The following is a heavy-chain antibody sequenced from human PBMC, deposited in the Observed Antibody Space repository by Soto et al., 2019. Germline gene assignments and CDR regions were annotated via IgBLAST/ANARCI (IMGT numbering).Heavy chain of an antibody. CDR1: GFTFGNYA. J-gene: IGHJ5*02. V-gene: IGHV3-23*01. Sequence: GGSLRLSCAASGFTFGNYAMTWVRQAPGKGLQWVSVISATGGTIYYADSVKGRFTISRNNAKSTLYLQMDSLRADDTAVYYCAKGCSSTTCNTSPSGFDPWGQGTLVTVSS. CDR3: AKGCSSTTCNTSPSGFDP. CDR2: ISATGGTI. D-gene: IGHD2-2*01.